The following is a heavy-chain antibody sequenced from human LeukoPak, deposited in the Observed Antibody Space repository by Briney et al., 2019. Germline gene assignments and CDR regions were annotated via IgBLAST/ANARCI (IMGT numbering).Heavy chain of an antibody. CDR1: GYSFTRNW. Sequence: GESLKISCRDSGYSFTRNWIGWVRQMPGKGLEWMGIIYPGDSDTRYSPSLQGQVTISADKSISTAYLQWSSLKASDTAMYYCATRRRSDTYLYDAFDIWGQGTMVTVSS. V-gene: IGHV5-51*01. CDR2: IYPGDSDT. D-gene: IGHD3-3*01. CDR3: ATRRRSDTYLYDAFDI. J-gene: IGHJ3*02.